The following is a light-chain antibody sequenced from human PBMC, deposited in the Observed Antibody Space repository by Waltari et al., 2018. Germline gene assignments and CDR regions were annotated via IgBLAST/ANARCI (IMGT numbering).Light chain of an antibody. J-gene: IGLJ3*02. CDR1: SRDVGGYDY. V-gene: IGLV2-14*01. Sequence: QSALTQPASVSGSPGQSITVSCTGTSRDVGGYDYVSWYQHHPGKAPKLIIYGVNNRPSGVSDLFSGSKSGNAASLTISGLQAEDEADYYCCSFTATNTWVFGGGTKLTVL. CDR2: GVN. CDR3: CSFTATNTWV.